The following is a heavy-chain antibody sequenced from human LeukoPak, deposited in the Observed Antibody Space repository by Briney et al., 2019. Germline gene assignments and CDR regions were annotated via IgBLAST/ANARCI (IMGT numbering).Heavy chain of an antibody. V-gene: IGHV1-69*04. CDR3: ARDCDSRDVYNPWARPGFDY. Sequence: SVKVSCKASGGTFSSYAIGWVRQAPGQGLEWMGRIIPILGIANYAQKFQGRVTITADKSTSTAYMELSSLRSEDTAVYYCARDCDSRDVYNPWARPGFDYWGQGTLVTVSS. CDR1: GGTFSSYA. CDR2: IIPILGIA. J-gene: IGHJ4*02. D-gene: IGHD1-1*01.